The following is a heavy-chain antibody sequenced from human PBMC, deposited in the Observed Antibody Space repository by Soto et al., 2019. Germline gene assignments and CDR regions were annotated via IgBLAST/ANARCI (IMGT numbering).Heavy chain of an antibody. CDR3: ARDRGIQLWRHFDY. CDR1: GFTFSSYE. V-gene: IGHV3-48*03. J-gene: IGHJ4*02. CDR2: ISSSGSTI. D-gene: IGHD5-18*01. Sequence: PGGSLRLSCAASGFTFSSYEMNWVRQAPGKGLEWVSYISSSGSTIYYADSVKGRLTISRDNAKNSLYLQMNSLRAEDTAVYYCARDRGIQLWRHFDYWGQGTLVTVSS.